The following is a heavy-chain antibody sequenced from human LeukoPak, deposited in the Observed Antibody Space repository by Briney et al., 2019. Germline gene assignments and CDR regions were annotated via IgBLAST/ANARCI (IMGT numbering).Heavy chain of an antibody. CDR2: INSDGSST. J-gene: IGHJ3*02. CDR3: AKGISDAFDI. V-gene: IGHV3-74*01. CDR1: GFTFNSYW. Sequence: GGSLRLSCAASGFTFNSYWMHWVRQVPGKGLVWVSRINSDGSSTSYADSVKGRFTISRDNAKNTLYLQMNSLRVEDTAVYYCAKGISDAFDIWGQGTMVTVSS.